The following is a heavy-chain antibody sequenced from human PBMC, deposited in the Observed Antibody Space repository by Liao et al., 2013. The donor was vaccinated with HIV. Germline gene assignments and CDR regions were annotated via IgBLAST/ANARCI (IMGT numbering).Heavy chain of an antibody. Sequence: QLQLQESGPGLVKPSETLSLTCTVSGGSISSSSYYWGWIRQPPGKGLEWIGYIYYSGSTYYNPSLKSRVTISVDTSKNQFSLKLSSVTAADTAVYYCARGDDSYFDYWGQGTLVTVSS. CDR2: IYYSGST. V-gene: IGHV4-39*07. J-gene: IGHJ4*02. CDR1: GGSISSSSYY. D-gene: IGHD1-1*01. CDR3: ARGDDSYFDY.